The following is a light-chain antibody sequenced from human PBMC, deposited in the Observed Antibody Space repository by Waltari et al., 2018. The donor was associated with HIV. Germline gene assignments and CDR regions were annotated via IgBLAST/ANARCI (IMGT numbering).Light chain of an antibody. CDR1: SSNIGAGSD. V-gene: IGLV1-40*01. Sequence: QSVLTQPPSVSGAPGQRVTISCTGSSSNIGAGSDVHWYQQLPGTAPKLLIYGNSNRPSGVPDRFSGSKSGTSDSLAITGLQAEDEADYYCQSYDSSLSGSVVFGGGTKLTVL. J-gene: IGLJ2*01. CDR3: QSYDSSLSGSVV. CDR2: GNS.